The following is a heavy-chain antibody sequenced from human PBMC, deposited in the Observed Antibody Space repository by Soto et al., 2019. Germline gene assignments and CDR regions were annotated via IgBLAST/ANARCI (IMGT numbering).Heavy chain of an antibody. D-gene: IGHD3-22*01. CDR1: GYTFTGYY. Sequence: ASVKVSCKASGYTFTGYYMHWVRQAPGQGLEWMGWTNPNSGGTNYAQKFQGRVTMTRDTSISTAYMELSRLRSDDTAVYYCARGRPVTMIVVVIPYFDYWGQGTLVTVSS. V-gene: IGHV1-2*02. CDR3: ARGRPVTMIVVVIPYFDY. J-gene: IGHJ4*02. CDR2: TNPNSGGT.